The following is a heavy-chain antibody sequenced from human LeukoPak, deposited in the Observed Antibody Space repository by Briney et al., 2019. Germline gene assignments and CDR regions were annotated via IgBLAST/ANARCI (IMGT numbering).Heavy chain of an antibody. V-gene: IGHV3-30*03. D-gene: IGHD6-19*01. Sequence: PGGSLRLSCAASGFTFSSYGMHWVRQPPGKGLEWVTVISYDGSNKYYADSVKGRFTISRDNSKNTLFLQTNSLRAEDTAVYYCATSSSSGWYSFDYWGQGTLVTVSS. CDR1: GFTFSSYG. J-gene: IGHJ4*02. CDR2: ISYDGSNK. CDR3: ATSSSSGWYSFDY.